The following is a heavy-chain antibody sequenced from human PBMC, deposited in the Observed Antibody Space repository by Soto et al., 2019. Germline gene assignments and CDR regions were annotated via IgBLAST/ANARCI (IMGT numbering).Heavy chain of an antibody. Sequence: SQTLSLTCAISGDSVSSNSAAWNWIRQSPSRGLEWLGRTYYRSKWYNDYAVSVKSRITINPDTSKNQFSLQLNSVTPEDTAVYYCARHDIVVVVAATRYYGMDVWGQGTTVTVSS. V-gene: IGHV6-1*01. CDR3: ARHDIVVVVAATRYYGMDV. CDR1: GDSVSSNSAA. J-gene: IGHJ6*02. CDR2: TYYRSKWYN. D-gene: IGHD2-15*01.